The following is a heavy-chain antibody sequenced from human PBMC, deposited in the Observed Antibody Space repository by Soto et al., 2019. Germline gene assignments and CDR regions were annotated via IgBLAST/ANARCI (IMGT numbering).Heavy chain of an antibody. J-gene: IGHJ6*03. D-gene: IGHD2-2*01. CDR3: ARLSDGSISDWGYMDV. CDR2: INYSGVT. V-gene: IGHV4-34*01. Sequence: SETLSLTCAVYGGSFSGFYWSWIRQPPGKGLEWIAEINYSGVTDYNSPLKSRVAVSADRSKNQFSLTLSSVTAAHTAVYYCARLSDGSISDWGYMDVWGKGTTVTVS. CDR1: GGSFSGFY.